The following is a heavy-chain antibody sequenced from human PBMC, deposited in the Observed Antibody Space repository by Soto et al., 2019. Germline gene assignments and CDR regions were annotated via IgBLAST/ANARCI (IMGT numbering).Heavy chain of an antibody. CDR3: AKDTPRGSYWRGGEDY. CDR2: ISYDGSNK. D-gene: IGHD1-26*01. Sequence: PGGSLRLSCAASGFTFSSYGMHWVRQAPGKGLEWVAVISYDGSNKYYADSVKGRFTISRDNSKNALYLQMNSLRAEDTAVYYCAKDTPRGSYWRGGEDYWGQGTLVTVSS. V-gene: IGHV3-30*18. CDR1: GFTFSSYG. J-gene: IGHJ4*02.